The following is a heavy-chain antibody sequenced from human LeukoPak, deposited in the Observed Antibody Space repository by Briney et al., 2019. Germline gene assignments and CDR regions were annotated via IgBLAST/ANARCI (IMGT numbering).Heavy chain of an antibody. CDR2: IYPGDSDT. Sequence: GESLKISCKGSGYTFTSFWIGWVRPMPGKGLEWMGIIYPGDSDTRYSPSFQGQVTISVDKSINTAYLQWSSPKASDTAMYYCARSPRNSSGYWYADYWGQGTLVTVSS. D-gene: IGHD3-22*01. V-gene: IGHV5-51*01. J-gene: IGHJ4*02. CDR3: ARSPRNSSGYWYADY. CDR1: GYTFTSFW.